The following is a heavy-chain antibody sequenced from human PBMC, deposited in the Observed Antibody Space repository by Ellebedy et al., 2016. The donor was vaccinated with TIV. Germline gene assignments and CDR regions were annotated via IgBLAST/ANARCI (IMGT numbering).Heavy chain of an antibody. Sequence: GESLKISCKGSGYSFTSYWIGWVRQMPGKGLEWMGIIYPGDSDTRYSPSFQGPVTISADKSISAAYLQWSSLKASDTAMYYCARPLSPFDYYYGMDVWGQGTTVTVSS. V-gene: IGHV5-51*01. CDR1: GYSFTSYW. D-gene: IGHD3-3*01. J-gene: IGHJ6*02. CDR2: IYPGDSDT. CDR3: ARPLSPFDYYYGMDV.